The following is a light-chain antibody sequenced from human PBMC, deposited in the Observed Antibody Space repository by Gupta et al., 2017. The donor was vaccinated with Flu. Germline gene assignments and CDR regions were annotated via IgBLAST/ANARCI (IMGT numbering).Light chain of an antibody. V-gene: IGKV1-39*01. CDR1: QNIGSKH. CDR3: QQSVTTPYT. Sequence: DIQMTQSPSSLSAFVGDRFTITRRASQNIGSKHLNWYQKKAGKAPKVLIYAASSWVSGVPSRFSGSGSGTDFTLTISSLQPEDFATYYCQQSVTTPYTFGQGTNLQIK. CDR2: AAS. J-gene: IGKJ2*01.